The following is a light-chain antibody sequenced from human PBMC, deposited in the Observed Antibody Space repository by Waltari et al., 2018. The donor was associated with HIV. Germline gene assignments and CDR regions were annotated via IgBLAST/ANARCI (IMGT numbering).Light chain of an antibody. V-gene: IGKV2-28*01. J-gene: IGKJ1*01. CDR1: QSLLHSNGFNS. Sequence: DIVMTQSPLSLPVTPGEPASISCRSSQSLLHSNGFNSLDWYLQKPGQSPQLLISLASNRASGVPDRFSGSGSGTDFTLKSSRVEAEDVGGYYCMQALQTPRTFGQGTKVEIK. CDR3: MQALQTPRT. CDR2: LAS.